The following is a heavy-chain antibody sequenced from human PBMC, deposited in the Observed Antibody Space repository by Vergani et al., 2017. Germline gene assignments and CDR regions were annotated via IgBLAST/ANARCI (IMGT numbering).Heavy chain of an antibody. CDR1: GVSVTDYN. J-gene: IGHJ5*02. D-gene: IGHD6-13*01. CDR2: LSTTGGA. Sequence: QAQLQESGPGLVKPSETLSLTCHVFGVSVTDYNCNWIRQAPGKGLEWIGSLSTTGGATHASHNPSLKSRVSISVDTSNSQFSLSLTSVTAADSAIYYXAGDTHSWQRADRWGQGLLVSVSS. CDR3: AGDTHSWQRADR. V-gene: IGHV4-59*02.